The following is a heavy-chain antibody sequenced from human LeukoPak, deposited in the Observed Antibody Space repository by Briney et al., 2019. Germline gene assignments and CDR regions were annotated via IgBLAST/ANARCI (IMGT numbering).Heavy chain of an antibody. CDR2: IYTSGST. V-gene: IGHV4-4*09. Sequence: SETLSLTCTVSGGSISSHYWSWIRQPPGKGLEWIGYIYTSGSTNYNPSLESRVTISVDTSKNQFSLDLSSVTAADTAVYYCARQKCTSASCLTKNAFDIWGQGTMVTVSS. CDR1: GGSISSHY. D-gene: IGHD2-2*01. CDR3: ARQKCTSASCLTKNAFDI. J-gene: IGHJ3*02.